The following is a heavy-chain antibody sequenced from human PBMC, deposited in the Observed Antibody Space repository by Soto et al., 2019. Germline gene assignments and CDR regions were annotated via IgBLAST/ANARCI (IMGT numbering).Heavy chain of an antibody. Sequence: KPSETLSLTCTVSGGSISSVGYYWSWIRQHPGKGLEWIGYIYYSGRTYYNPSLPSRVSIAVDTTENQFSLKLTSVTAADTSVYCCARGSFSSSSSWFDPWGRGTLVTVSS. CDR3: ARGSFSSSSSWFDP. D-gene: IGHD6-6*01. CDR1: GGSISSVGYY. J-gene: IGHJ5*02. V-gene: IGHV4-31*03. CDR2: IYYSGRT.